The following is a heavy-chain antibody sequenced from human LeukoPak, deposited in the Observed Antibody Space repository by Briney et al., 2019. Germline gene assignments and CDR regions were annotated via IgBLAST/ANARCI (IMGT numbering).Heavy chain of an antibody. V-gene: IGHV4-59*01. J-gene: IGHJ4*02. CDR1: GGSISSYY. CDR2: IYYSGST. CDR3: ARGIAAAANNFDY. D-gene: IGHD6-13*01. Sequence: SETLSLTCTVSGGSISSYYWSWIRQPPGKGLEWIGYIYYSGSTNYNPSLKSRVTISVDTSKNQFSLKLSSVTTADTAVYYCARGIAAAANNFDYWGQGTLVTVSS.